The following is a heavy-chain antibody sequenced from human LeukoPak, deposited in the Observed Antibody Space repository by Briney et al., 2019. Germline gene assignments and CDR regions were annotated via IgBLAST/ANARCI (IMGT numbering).Heavy chain of an antibody. J-gene: IGHJ4*02. CDR2: IQYSGST. D-gene: IGHD3-22*01. CDR1: GDSVRGISFY. V-gene: IGHV4-61*01. CDR3: ARYYDRSGYWSTPHFDY. Sequence: SETLSLTCTVSGDSVRGISFYWIWIRQPPGKGLQYIGYIQYSGSTNYNPSLKSRVTISVDTSKNQFSLKLSSVTAADTAVYYCARYYDRSGYWSTPHFDYWGQGTLVTVSS.